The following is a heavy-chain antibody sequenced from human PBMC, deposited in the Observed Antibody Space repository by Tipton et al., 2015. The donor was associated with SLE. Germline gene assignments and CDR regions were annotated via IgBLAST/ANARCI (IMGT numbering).Heavy chain of an antibody. CDR3: ARGLDDSSGYDVHGAFDI. CDR2: IYTSGST. V-gene: IGHV4-61*09. Sequence: TLSLTCTVSGGSISSGSYYWSWIRQPAGKGLEWFGYIYTSGSTNYNPSLKSRLTISLDTSKNQFSLNLNSVTAADTAVYYCARGLDDSSGYDVHGAFDIWGQGTLVTVSS. CDR1: GGSISSGSYY. J-gene: IGHJ3*02. D-gene: IGHD3-22*01.